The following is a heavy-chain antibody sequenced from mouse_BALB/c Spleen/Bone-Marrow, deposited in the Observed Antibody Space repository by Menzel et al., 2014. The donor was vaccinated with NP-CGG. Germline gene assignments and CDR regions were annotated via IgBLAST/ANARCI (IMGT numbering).Heavy chain of an antibody. V-gene: IGHV1-4*01. CDR3: AAGYYGNSGWFAY. D-gene: IGHD2-1*01. Sequence: VKLMESGAELARPGASVKMSCKASGYTFTSYTMHWVKQRPGQGLEWIGYINPSSGYTNYNQKFKDKATLTADKSSSTAYMQLSSLTSGDSAVYYCAAGYYGNSGWFAYWGQGTLVTVSA. CDR2: INPSSGYT. J-gene: IGHJ3*01. CDR1: GYTFTSYT.